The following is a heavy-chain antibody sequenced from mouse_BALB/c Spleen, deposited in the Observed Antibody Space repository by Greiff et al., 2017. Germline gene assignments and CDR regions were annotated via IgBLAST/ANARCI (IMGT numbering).Heavy chain of an antibody. CDR3: AILLRSWYFDV. D-gene: IGHD1-1*01. V-gene: IGHV3-8*02. J-gene: IGHJ1*01. CDR2: ISYSGST. Sequence: EVQLQESGPSLVKPSQTLSLTCSVTGDSITSCYWNWIRKFPGNKLEYMGYISYSGSTYYNPSLKSRISITRDTSKNQYYLQLNSVTTEDTATYYCAILLRSWYFDVWGAGTTVTVSS. CDR1: GDSITSCY.